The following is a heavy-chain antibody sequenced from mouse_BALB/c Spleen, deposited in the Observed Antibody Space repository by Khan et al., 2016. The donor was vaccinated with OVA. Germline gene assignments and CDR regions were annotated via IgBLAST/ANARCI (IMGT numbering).Heavy chain of an antibody. CDR2: IYPGSDNT. CDR3: AREWAAWFPY. J-gene: IGHJ3*01. Sequence: QVQLKESGAELARPGASVTLSCKASGYTFTDYSINWMRQRTGQGLEWIGEIYPGSDNTYYNEKFKGKATLTADKSSSTAYMQLSSLTSEDSAVYFWAREWAAWFPYWGQGTLVTVSA. CDR1: GYTFTDYS. V-gene: IGHV1-77*01.